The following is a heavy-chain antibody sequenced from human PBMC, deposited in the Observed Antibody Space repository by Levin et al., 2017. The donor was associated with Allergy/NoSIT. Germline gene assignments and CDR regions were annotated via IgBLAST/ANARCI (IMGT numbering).Heavy chain of an antibody. CDR1: GFTFSSYS. CDR3: ARDYYDSSGYYSGFDY. D-gene: IGHD3-22*01. J-gene: IGHJ4*02. Sequence: GESLKISCAASGFTFSSYSMNWVRQAPGKGLEWVSSITSSSSYIYYADSVRGRFTISRDNAKNSLYLQMNSLRAEDTAVYYCARDYYDSSGYYSGFDYWGQGTLVTVSS. V-gene: IGHV3-21*01. CDR2: ITSSSSYI.